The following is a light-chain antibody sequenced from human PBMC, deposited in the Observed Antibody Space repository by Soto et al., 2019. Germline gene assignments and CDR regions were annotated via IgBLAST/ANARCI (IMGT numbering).Light chain of an antibody. CDR2: GTS. Sequence: EIVLTQSPGTLSVSPGERATLSCRASQTISSNYLAWYQQKPGQAPSLLIYGTSSRATGIPDRFSDSGSGTDFTLTISRLEPEDSAIYYCQQYVSWAFGQGTKVEI. CDR3: QQYVSWA. V-gene: IGKV3-20*01. J-gene: IGKJ1*01. CDR1: QTISSNY.